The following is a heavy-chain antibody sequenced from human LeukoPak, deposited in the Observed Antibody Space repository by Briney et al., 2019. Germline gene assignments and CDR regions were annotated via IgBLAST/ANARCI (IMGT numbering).Heavy chain of an antibody. V-gene: IGHV1-8*01. CDR1: GYTFTSYD. CDR2: MNPNSVNT. CDR3: ARASGSGRNWFDP. D-gene: IGHD3-10*01. J-gene: IGHJ5*02. Sequence: ASVKVSCKASGYTFTSYDINWGRQATGQGLEWMGWMNPNSVNTGYAQKFQGRVTMTRNTSISTAYMELSSLRSEDTAVYYCARASGSGRNWFDPWGQGTLVTVSS.